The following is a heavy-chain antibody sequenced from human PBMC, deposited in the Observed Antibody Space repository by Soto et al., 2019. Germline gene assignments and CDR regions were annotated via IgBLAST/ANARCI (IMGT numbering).Heavy chain of an antibody. CDR1: GFTFSSYG. V-gene: IGHV3-33*01. Sequence: GESLKISCAASGFTFSSYGMHWVRQAPGKGLEWVAVIWYDGSNKYYADSVKGRFTISRDNSKNTLYLQMNSLRAEDTAVYYCARDITQGSGWPYYYYYYGMDVWGQGTTVTVSS. CDR3: ARDITQGSGWPYYYYYYGMDV. CDR2: IWYDGSNK. J-gene: IGHJ6*02. D-gene: IGHD6-19*01.